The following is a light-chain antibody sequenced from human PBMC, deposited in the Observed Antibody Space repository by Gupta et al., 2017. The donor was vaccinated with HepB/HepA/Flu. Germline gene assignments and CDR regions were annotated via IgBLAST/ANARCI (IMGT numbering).Light chain of an antibody. CDR3: NSYAGSNNFV. Sequence: ALTQPPSASGSPGQSVTISCTGTSSDVGGYNYVSWYQQHPGKAPNLMIYEVSKRPSGVPDRFSGSKSGNTASLTLSVLKDEDAADYYFNSYAGSNNFVFGGGTKLTVL. J-gene: IGLJ2*01. V-gene: IGLV2-8*01. CDR1: SSDVGGYNY. CDR2: EVS.